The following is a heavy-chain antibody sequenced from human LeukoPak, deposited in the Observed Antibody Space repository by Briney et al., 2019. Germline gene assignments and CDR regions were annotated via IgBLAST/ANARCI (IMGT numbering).Heavy chain of an antibody. Sequence: GGSLRLSCAASGFTFSSYGMHWVRQAPGKGLEWVAVISYDGSNKYYADSVKGRFTISRDNSKNTLYLQMNSLRAEDTAVYYCAKDSGGYNYGPDYWGQGTLVTVSS. D-gene: IGHD5-18*01. CDR3: AKDSGGYNYGPDY. J-gene: IGHJ4*02. CDR2: ISYDGSNK. CDR1: GFTFSSYG. V-gene: IGHV3-30*18.